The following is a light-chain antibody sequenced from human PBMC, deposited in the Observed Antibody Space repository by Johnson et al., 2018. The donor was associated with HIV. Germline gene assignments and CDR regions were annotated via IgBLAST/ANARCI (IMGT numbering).Light chain of an antibody. CDR2: ENN. Sequence: QSVLTQPPSVSAAPGQKVTISCSGTSSNIGNNYVSWYQQFPGTAPKLLIYENNKRPSGLPDRFSGSKSGTSATLGITGLQTGDEADYYCGTWDTGLSAPYVFGTGTKVTVL. J-gene: IGLJ1*01. V-gene: IGLV1-51*02. CDR1: SSNIGNNY. CDR3: GTWDTGLSAPYV.